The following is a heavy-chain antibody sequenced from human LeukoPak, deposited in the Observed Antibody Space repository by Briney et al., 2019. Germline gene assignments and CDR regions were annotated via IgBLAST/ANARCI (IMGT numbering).Heavy chain of an antibody. CDR3: ARPDYCSGGSCYKYFDY. CDR2: MNPNSGNT. V-gene: IGHV1-8*01. Sequence: ASVKVSCKASGYTFTSYDINWVRQATGQGLEWMGWMNPNSGNTGYAQKFQGRVTMTRDTSISTAYMELSRLRSDDTAVYYCARPDYCSGGSCYKYFDYWGQGTLVTVSS. J-gene: IGHJ4*02. D-gene: IGHD2-15*01. CDR1: GYTFTSYD.